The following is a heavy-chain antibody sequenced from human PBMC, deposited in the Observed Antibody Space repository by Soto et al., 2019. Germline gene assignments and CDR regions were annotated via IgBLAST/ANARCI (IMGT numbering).Heavy chain of an antibody. CDR1: GGSISSSISY. CDR3: ARKDDFWSGSGSFDP. D-gene: IGHD3-3*01. V-gene: IGHV4-39*01. Sequence: QLELQESGPGLVKPSETLSLTCTVSGGSISSSISYWGWIRQPPGKGLEWIGSIYYNGFTYYNPSLKSRVPMSVDTSKNQFSLKLRSVTAADTALYYCARKDDFWSGSGSFDPWGQGTLVTVSS. J-gene: IGHJ5*02. CDR2: IYYNGFT.